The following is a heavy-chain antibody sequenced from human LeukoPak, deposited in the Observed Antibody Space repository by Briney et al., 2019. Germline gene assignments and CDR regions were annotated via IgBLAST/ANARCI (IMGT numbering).Heavy chain of an antibody. Sequence: GGSLRLSCAASGFTFSSYWMSWVRQAPGKGLEWVANIKQDGSEKYYVDSVKGRFTISRDNAKNSLYLQMNSLRAEDTAVYYCARDPQYDSSGYWYWGQGTLVTVSS. D-gene: IGHD3-22*01. V-gene: IGHV3-7*01. J-gene: IGHJ4*02. CDR1: GFTFSSYW. CDR2: IKQDGSEK. CDR3: ARDPQYDSSGYWY.